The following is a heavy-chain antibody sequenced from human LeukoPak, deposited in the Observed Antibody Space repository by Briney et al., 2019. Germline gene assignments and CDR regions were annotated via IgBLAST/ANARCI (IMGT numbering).Heavy chain of an antibody. V-gene: IGHV1-2*02. J-gene: IGHJ5*02. Sequence: GASVKVSCKDSGGTFSNYAISWVRQAPGQGLEWMGWINPNTGDTNYAQKFQGRVTMTRDTSISTAYMELSRLRSDDTAVYYCAREGYYGSGSQGNWFDPWGQGTLVTVSS. CDR2: INPNTGDT. CDR1: GGTFSNYA. D-gene: IGHD3-10*01. CDR3: AREGYYGSGSQGNWFDP.